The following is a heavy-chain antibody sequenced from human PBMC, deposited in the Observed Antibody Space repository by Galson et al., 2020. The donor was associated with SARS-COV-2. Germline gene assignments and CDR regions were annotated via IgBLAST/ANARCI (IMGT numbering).Heavy chain of an antibody. CDR1: GSTFSSSA. CDR2: ISYDVSNK. J-gene: IGHJ4*02. CDR3: ARDVGGYFDY. V-gene: IGHV3-30*04. Sequence: GESLKIYCAAYGSTFSSSAMHWVRQAPGKGLEWVAVISYDVSNKYYADSVKGRFTISRDNSKNTLYLQMNSLRAEDKAVYYCARDVGGYFDYWGQGTLVTVSS.